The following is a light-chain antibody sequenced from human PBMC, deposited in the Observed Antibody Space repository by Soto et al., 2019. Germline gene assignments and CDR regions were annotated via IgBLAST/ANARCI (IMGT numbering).Light chain of an antibody. J-gene: IGLJ3*02. CDR1: RSDVGTYNY. CDR2: NVA. V-gene: IGLV2-11*01. Sequence: QSALTQPRSVSGSPGQSVTISCTGTRSDVGTYNYVSWYQQRPGQVPKLILFNVAKRPSGVPDRFSGSKSGNTASLTISGLRTEDEASYYCQSYDNTNHGVFGGGTQLTVL. CDR3: QSYDNTNHGV.